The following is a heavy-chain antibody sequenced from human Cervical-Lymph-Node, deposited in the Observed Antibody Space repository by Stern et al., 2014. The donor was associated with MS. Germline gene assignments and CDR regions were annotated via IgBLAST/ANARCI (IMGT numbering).Heavy chain of an antibody. V-gene: IGHV4-59*01. CDR1: GGSISSYY. CDR2: IYYSGST. Sequence: QVQLQESGPGLVKPSETLSLTCTVSGGSISSYYWSWIRPPPGKGLEWIGYIYYSGSTNYNPSLKSRVTISVDTSKNQFSLKLSSVTAADTAVYYCARGGKYYYDSSGYPPLDYWGQGTLVTVSS. J-gene: IGHJ4*02. CDR3: ARGGKYYYDSSGYPPLDY. D-gene: IGHD3-22*01.